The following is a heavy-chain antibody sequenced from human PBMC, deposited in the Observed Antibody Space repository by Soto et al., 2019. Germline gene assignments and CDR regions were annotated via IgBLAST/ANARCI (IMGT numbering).Heavy chain of an antibody. CDR1: GFTFSSYA. D-gene: IGHD3-10*01. V-gene: IGHV3-30-3*01. CDR3: ARDPMRRYYGSGSYYFDY. CDR2: ISYDGSNK. Sequence: QVQLVESGGGVVQPGRSLRLSCSASGFTFSSYAMHWVRQAPGKGLEWVAVISYDGSNKYYADSVKGRFTISRDNSKNTLYLQMNSLRAEDTAVYYCARDPMRRYYGSGSYYFDYWGQGTLVTVSS. J-gene: IGHJ4*02.